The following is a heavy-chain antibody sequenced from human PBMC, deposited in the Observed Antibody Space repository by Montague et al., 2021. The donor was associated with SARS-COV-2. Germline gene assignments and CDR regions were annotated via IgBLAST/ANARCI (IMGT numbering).Heavy chain of an antibody. CDR2: IYYSAST. CDR3: ARVGRQQLVRLSGMDV. J-gene: IGHJ6*02. D-gene: IGHD6-13*01. CDR1: GGPISSSSYY. V-gene: IGHV4-39*07. Sequence: SETLSLTCTVSGGPISSSSYYWGWIRQPPGKGLEWIGSIYYSASTYYNPSLKSRVTISVDTSKNQFSLKLSSVTAADTAVYYCARVGRQQLVRLSGMDVWGQGTTVTVSS.